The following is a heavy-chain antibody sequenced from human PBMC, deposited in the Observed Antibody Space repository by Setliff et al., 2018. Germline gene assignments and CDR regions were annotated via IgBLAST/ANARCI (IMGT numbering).Heavy chain of an antibody. CDR2: IKQDGSEK. CDR3: ARESSGWYAPFDY. J-gene: IGHJ4*02. D-gene: IGHD6-19*01. V-gene: IGHV3-7*03. Sequence: GGSLRLSCAASGFTFSSYWMSWVRQAPGKGLEWVANIKQDGSEKYYVDSVKGRFTISRDNAKNSLYLQMNSLRAEDTAVYYCARESSGWYAPFDYWGQGALVTVSS. CDR1: GFTFSSYW.